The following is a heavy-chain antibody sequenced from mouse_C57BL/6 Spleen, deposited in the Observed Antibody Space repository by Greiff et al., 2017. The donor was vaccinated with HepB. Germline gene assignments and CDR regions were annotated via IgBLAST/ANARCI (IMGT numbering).Heavy chain of an antibody. CDR3: ARENCGNYLWYFDV. V-gene: IGHV5-16*01. CDR2: INYDGSST. Sequence: EVMLVESEGGLVQPGSSMKLSCTASGFTFSDYYMAWVRQVPEKGLEWVANINYDGSSTYYLDSLKSRFIISRDNAKNILYLQMSSLKSEDTATYYCARENCGNYLWYFDVWGTGTTVTVSS. J-gene: IGHJ1*03. CDR1: GFTFSDYY. D-gene: IGHD2-1*01.